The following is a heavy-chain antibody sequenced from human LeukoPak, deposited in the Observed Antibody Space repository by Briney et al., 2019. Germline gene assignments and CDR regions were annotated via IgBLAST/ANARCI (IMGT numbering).Heavy chain of an antibody. V-gene: IGHV4-34*01. Sequence: SETLSLTCAVYGGSFSGYYWSWIRQPPGKGLEWIGEINHSGSTNYDPSLKSRVTISVDTSKNQFSLKLSSVTAADTAVYYCARGGSIVVVVVAWYNWFDPWGQGTLVTVSS. CDR1: GGSFSGYY. J-gene: IGHJ5*02. D-gene: IGHD2-15*01. CDR2: INHSGST. CDR3: ARGGSIVVVVVAWYNWFDP.